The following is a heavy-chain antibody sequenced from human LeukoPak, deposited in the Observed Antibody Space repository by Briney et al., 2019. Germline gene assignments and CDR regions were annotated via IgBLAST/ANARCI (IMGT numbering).Heavy chain of an antibody. D-gene: IGHD6-13*01. CDR1: GGTFSSYA. Sequence: SVKVSCKASGGTFSSYAISCGRHSPGQGLEWRGGIIPIFGTANYAQKCQGRVTITADESTSTAYMELSRLRSEDTAVYYCARVSPTCYSSSWYCYFDSWGQGTLVTVSS. CDR3: ARVSPTCYSSSWYCYFDS. CDR2: IIPIFGTA. V-gene: IGHV1-69*13. J-gene: IGHJ4*02.